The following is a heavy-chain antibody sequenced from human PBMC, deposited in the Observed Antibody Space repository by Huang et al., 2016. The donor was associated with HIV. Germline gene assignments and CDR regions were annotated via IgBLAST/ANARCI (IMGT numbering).Heavy chain of an antibody. D-gene: IGHD7-27*01. V-gene: IGHV2-5*02. Sequence: QITLKESGPTVIKPTQTLTLTCSFSGFSLNHKGVGVGWIRQPPGKALEWLVLIYWDDDKRFTPSLKNRITITKDTSKNQVVFTMTNLDPMDTGTYDCAHIGRLGNYYMDVWGNGTTVTVSS. J-gene: IGHJ6*03. CDR3: AHIGRLGNYYMDV. CDR1: GFSLNHKGVG. CDR2: IYWDDDK.